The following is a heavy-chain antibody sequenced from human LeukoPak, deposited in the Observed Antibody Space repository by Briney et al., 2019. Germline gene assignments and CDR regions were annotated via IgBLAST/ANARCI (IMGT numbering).Heavy chain of an antibody. V-gene: IGHV3-30*02. CDR3: FAFGGVIVRYYFDY. D-gene: IGHD3-16*02. CDR1: GFTFSSYG. Sequence: GGSLRLSCAASGFTFSSYGMHSVRQAPGKGLGRVAFIRYDGSNKYYAASVKGRFTISRDNSKNTLYLQMNSLRAEATAVYYCFAFGGVIVRYYFDYWGQGTLVTVSS. CDR2: IRYDGSNK. J-gene: IGHJ4*02.